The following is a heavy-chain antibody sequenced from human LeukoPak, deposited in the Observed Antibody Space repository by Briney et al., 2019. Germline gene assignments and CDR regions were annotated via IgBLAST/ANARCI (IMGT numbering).Heavy chain of an antibody. D-gene: IGHD1-26*01. Sequence: GGSLRLSCAASGFTFSSYGMHWVRQAPRKGLEWVAVIWYDGSNKYYADSVKGRFTISRDNSKNTLYLQVNSLRAEDTAVYYCAKGGKWDVTPFDYWGQGTLVTVSS. CDR3: AKGGKWDVTPFDY. CDR2: IWYDGSNK. J-gene: IGHJ4*02. CDR1: GFTFSSYG. V-gene: IGHV3-33*06.